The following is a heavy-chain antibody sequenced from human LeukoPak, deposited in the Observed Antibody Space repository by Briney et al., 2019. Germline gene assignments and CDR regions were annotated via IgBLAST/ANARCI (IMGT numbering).Heavy chain of an antibody. CDR1: GGSISSGDYY. CDR3: ASISGESIRYYYGMDV. CDR2: IYYSGST. Sequence: RSSETLSLTCTVPGGSISSGDYYWSWLRQPPGKGLEWIGYIYYSGSTYYNPSLKSRFTISVDTTKNQFSLKLSSVTAADTAVYYCASISGESIRYYYGMDVWGQGTTVTVSS. V-gene: IGHV4-30-4*01. D-gene: IGHD3-10*02. J-gene: IGHJ6*02.